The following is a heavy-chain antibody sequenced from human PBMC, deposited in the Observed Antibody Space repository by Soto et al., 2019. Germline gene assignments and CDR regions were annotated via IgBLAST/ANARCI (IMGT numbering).Heavy chain of an antibody. CDR2: IRFDGTDE. CDR1: KSIFTGYG. J-gene: IGHJ4*02. D-gene: IGHD1-1*01. V-gene: IGHV3-33*01. CDR3: ARDGFGGTAFRGFLDY. Sequence: QVLLVESGGGVAQPGRSLRLSCAASKSIFTGYGMHWVRQTPGKGLEWVAVIRFDGTDEHYADSVKGRFTISRDNSKNMLYLQMNSLRVEDTALYYCARDGFGGTAFRGFLDYWGQGTLVTVSS.